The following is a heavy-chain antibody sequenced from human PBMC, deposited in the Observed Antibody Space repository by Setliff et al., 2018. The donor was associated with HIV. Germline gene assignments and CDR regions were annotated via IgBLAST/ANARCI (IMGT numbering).Heavy chain of an antibody. CDR3: ARGLPADGYAFDL. V-gene: IGHV1-18*01. J-gene: IGHJ3*01. D-gene: IGHD6-13*01. CDR1: GCRFSSYG. CDR2: INVHNGDT. Sequence: ASVKVSCKASGCRFSSYGITWVRHAPGQGLEWMGWINVHNGDTKFAQRFQDRLTMTTDTSTTTAYMDLRSLRSDDTAVYYCARGLPADGYAFDLWGQGTMVTVSS.